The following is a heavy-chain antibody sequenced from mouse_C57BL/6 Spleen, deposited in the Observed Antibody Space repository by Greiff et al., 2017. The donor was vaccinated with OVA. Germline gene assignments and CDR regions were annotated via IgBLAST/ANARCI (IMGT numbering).Heavy chain of an antibody. J-gene: IGHJ1*03. CDR2: INYDGSST. V-gene: IGHV5-16*01. CDR3: ARDRGEYYGSSRHWYFDV. D-gene: IGHD1-1*01. Sequence: DVKLVESEGGLVQPGSSMKLSCTASGFTFSDYYMAWVRQVPEKGLEWVANINYDGSSTYYLDSLKSRFIISRDNAKNILYLQMSSLKSEDTATYYCARDRGEYYGSSRHWYFDVWGTGTTVTVSS. CDR1: GFTFSDYY.